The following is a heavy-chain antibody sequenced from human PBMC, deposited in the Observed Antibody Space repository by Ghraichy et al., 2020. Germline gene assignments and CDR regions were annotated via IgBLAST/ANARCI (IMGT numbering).Heavy chain of an antibody. D-gene: IGHD2-2*01. J-gene: IGHJ4*02. CDR2: INSSDSTI. V-gene: IGHV3-48*03. CDR3: ARQKYCTSTDCLHGRYYFDY. Sequence: GGSLRLSCAASGFIFSTHEMNWVRQAPGKGLEWISYINSSDSTINYADPVKGRFTISRDNAKSSLYLQMNSLRAEDTAVYFCARQKYCTSTDCLHGRYYFDYGGQGALVTVSS. CDR1: GFIFSTHE.